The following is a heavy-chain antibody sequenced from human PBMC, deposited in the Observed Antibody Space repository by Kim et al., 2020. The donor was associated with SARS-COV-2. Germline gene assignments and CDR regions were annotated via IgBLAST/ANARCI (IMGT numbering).Heavy chain of an antibody. J-gene: IGHJ4*02. CDR1: GFTFGDYG. CDR2: INWNGGST. CDR3: ARGRRGTTVTTVFDY. V-gene: IGHV3-20*04. D-gene: IGHD4-17*01. Sequence: GGSLRLSCAASGFTFGDYGMSWVRQAPGKGLEWVSGINWNGGSTGYADSVKGRFTISRDNAKNSLYLQMNSLRAEDTALYYCARGRRGTTVTTVFDYWGQGTLVTVSS.